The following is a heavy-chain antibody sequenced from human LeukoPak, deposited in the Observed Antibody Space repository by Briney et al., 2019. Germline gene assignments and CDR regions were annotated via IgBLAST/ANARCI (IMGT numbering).Heavy chain of an antibody. Sequence: HPGGSLRLSCAASRFTFSTYAIHWVRQAPGKGLEWVAFISFDDGSNTNYADSVRGRFAISRDNSKNTVFLQMNNLRPEDTAVYYCARDLGATVVTAGPDYWGQGTLVTVSS. CDR2: ISFDDGSNT. CDR1: RFTFSTYA. J-gene: IGHJ4*02. D-gene: IGHD4-23*01. V-gene: IGHV3-30*09. CDR3: ARDLGATVVTAGPDY.